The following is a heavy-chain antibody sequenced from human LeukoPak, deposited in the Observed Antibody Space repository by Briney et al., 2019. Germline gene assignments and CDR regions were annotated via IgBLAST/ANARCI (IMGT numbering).Heavy chain of an antibody. J-gene: IGHJ4*02. CDR3: ARTDNLHAPLFDY. CDR2: IYTSGST. D-gene: IGHD1-14*01. CDR1: GGSISSGSYY. V-gene: IGHV4-61*02. Sequence: SETLSLTCTVSGGSISSGSYYWSWIRQPAGKGLEWIGRIYTSGSTNYNPSLKSRVTISVDTSKNQFSLKLSSVTAADTAVYYCARTDNLHAPLFDYWGQGTLVTVSS.